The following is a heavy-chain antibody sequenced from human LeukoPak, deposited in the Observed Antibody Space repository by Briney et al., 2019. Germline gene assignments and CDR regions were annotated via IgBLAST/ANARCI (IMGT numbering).Heavy chain of an antibody. D-gene: IGHD6-19*01. Sequence: GASVKVSCKASGYTFTGYYMHWVRQAPGQGLEWMGRINPNSGGTNYAQKFQGRVTMTRDTSISTAYMELSRLRSDDTAVYYCARSPTSSGWYGYDYWGQGTLVTVSS. CDR1: GYTFTGYY. CDR3: ARSPTSSGWYGYDY. J-gene: IGHJ4*02. V-gene: IGHV1-2*06. CDR2: INPNSGGT.